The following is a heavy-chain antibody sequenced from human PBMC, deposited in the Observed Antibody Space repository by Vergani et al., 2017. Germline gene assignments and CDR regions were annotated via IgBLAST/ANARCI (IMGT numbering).Heavy chain of an antibody. Sequence: QVQLVQSGAEVKEPGGSVQVSCKASGYTLNTYDINWVRQAAGQGLEWMGWMNPNSGNTGYAQKFQGRVTRSSITSIGTSYMELGGLTSDDTAVYYCASAPFRIAAADGYAFGVWGQGTLVTVSA. CDR1: GYTLNTYD. CDR3: ASAPFRIAAADGYAFGV. CDR2: MNPNSGNT. V-gene: IGHV1-8*02. D-gene: IGHD6-13*01. J-gene: IGHJ3*01.